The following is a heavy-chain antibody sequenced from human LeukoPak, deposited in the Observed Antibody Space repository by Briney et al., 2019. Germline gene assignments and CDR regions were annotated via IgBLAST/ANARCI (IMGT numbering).Heavy chain of an antibody. D-gene: IGHD2-2*01. CDR1: GYTFTSYY. CDR3: ARDEVGYCSSTSCRPYYYYYGMDV. Sequence: GASVKVSCKASGYTFTSYYMHWVRQAPGQGLEWMGITNPSGGSTSYAQKFQGRVTMTRDTSTSTVYMELSSLRSEDTAVYYCARDEVGYCSSTSCRPYYYYYGMDVWGKGTTVTVSS. V-gene: IGHV1-46*01. CDR2: TNPSGGST. J-gene: IGHJ6*04.